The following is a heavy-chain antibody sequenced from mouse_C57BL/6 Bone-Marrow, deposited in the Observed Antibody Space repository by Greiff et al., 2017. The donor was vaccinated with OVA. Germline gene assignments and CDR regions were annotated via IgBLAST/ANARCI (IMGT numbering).Heavy chain of an antibody. CDR1: GYSITSGYY. Sequence: EVKLMESGPGLVKPSQSLSLTCSVTGYSITSGYYWNWIRQFPGNKLEWMGYISYDGSNNYNPSLKNRISITRDTSKNQFFLKLNSVTTEDTATYYCARATDYYGSSYFYVDYWGQGTTLTVSS. J-gene: IGHJ2*01. CDR3: ARATDYYGSSYFYVDY. D-gene: IGHD1-1*01. V-gene: IGHV3-6*01. CDR2: ISYDGSN.